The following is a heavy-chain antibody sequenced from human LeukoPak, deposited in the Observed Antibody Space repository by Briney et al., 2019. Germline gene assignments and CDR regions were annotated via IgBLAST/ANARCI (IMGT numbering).Heavy chain of an antibody. CDR2: ISWSGTTT. CDR3: AKDKSTGGFAPGYFYGMGV. V-gene: IGHV3-9*01. D-gene: IGHD3-16*01. Sequence: PGRSLRLSCVVSGFRFDDYGMHWVRQAPGKGLEWVSGISWSGTTTGYADSVKGRFTISRDSAKNSLYLQMDSLRVEDTASYYCAKDKSTGGFAPGYFYGMGVWGQGTTATVSS. J-gene: IGHJ6*02. CDR1: GFRFDDYG.